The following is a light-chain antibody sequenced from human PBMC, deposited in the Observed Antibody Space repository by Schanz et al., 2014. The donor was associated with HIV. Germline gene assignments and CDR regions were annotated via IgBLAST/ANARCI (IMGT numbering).Light chain of an antibody. CDR3: CSYAGSSTVV. CDR2: DVS. J-gene: IGLJ2*01. Sequence: QSALTQPASVSGSPGQSITISCTGTSSDVGGYNYVSWYQQHPGRAPKLMIYDVSNRPSGVSNRFSGSKSGNTASLTISGLQAEDEAEYYCCSYAGSSTVVFGGGTKLTVL. CDR1: SSDVGGYNY. V-gene: IGLV2-14*01.